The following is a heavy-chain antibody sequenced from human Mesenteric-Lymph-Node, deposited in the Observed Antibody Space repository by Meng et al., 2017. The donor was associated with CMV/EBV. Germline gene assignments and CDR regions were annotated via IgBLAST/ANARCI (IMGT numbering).Heavy chain of an antibody. CDR3: ATCSDNCLP. D-gene: IGHD1-1*01. J-gene: IGHJ5*02. CDR2: INQDGSEK. V-gene: IGHV3-7*01. Sequence: GGSLRLSCAASGFTFSRYWMSWVRQAPGKGLEWVANINQDGSEKHYVDSVKGRFTISRDTAKNSLYLQMISLRAEDTAVYYCATCSDNCLPWGQGTLVTVSS. CDR1: GFTFSRYW.